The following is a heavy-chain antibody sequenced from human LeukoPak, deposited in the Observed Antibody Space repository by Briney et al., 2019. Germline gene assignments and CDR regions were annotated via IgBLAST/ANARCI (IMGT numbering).Heavy chain of an antibody. J-gene: IGHJ4*02. V-gene: IGHV3-23*01. D-gene: IGHD3-10*01. CDR1: GFTFSSYA. Sequence: PGGSLRHSCAASGFTFSSYAMNWVRQAPGKGLEWVSAISGSGGSTYYADSVKGRFTISRDNPKNTLYLQMNSLRAEDTAVYYCAKGYGSGSYLADYWGQGTLVTVSS. CDR2: ISGSGGST. CDR3: AKGYGSGSYLADY.